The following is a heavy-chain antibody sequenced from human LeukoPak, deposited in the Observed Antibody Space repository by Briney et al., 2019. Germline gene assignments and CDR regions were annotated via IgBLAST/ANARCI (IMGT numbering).Heavy chain of an antibody. Sequence: GGSLRLSCAASGFTFSSYAMHWVRRAPGKGLESVSAISSNGGSTYYANSVKGRFTISRDNSKNTLYLQMGSLRAEDMAVYYCARDGGVWFGELLIAGAFDIWGQGTMVTVSS. CDR1: GFTFSSYA. J-gene: IGHJ3*02. D-gene: IGHD3-10*01. CDR3: ARDGGVWFGELLIAGAFDI. V-gene: IGHV3-64*01. CDR2: ISSNGGST.